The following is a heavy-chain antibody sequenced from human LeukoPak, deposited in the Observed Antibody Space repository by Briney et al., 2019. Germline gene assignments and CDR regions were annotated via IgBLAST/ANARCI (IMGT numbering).Heavy chain of an antibody. CDR3: TRGGGSGYYFGIPRYYFDA. Sequence: SETLSLTCTVSGGSLEGLYWSWIRQSPEKGLEWIGNVFHTGVTSYNLSLKSRVTISVDTSRNQFSLTMTSMTAVDTAIYYCTRGGGSGYYFGIPRYYFDAWGQGVLVTVSS. J-gene: IGHJ4*02. D-gene: IGHD3-22*01. V-gene: IGHV4-59*11. CDR1: GGSLEGLY. CDR2: VFHTGVT.